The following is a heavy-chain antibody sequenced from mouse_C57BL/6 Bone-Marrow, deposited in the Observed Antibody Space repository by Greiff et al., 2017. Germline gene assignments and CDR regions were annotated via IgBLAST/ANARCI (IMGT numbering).Heavy chain of an antibody. CDR2: INPYNGGT. CDR3: ARGGDGSSLYWYFDV. CDR1: GYTFTDYY. Sequence: EVQGVESGPVLVKPGASVKMSCKASGYTFTDYYMNWVKQSHGKSLEWIGVINPYNGGTSYNQKFKGKATLTVDKSSSTAYMELNSLTSEDSAVYYCARGGDGSSLYWYFDVWGTGTTVTVSS. V-gene: IGHV1-19*01. J-gene: IGHJ1*03. D-gene: IGHD1-1*01.